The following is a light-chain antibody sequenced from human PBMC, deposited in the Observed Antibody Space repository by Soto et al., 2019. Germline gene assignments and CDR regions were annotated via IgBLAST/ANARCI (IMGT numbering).Light chain of an antibody. CDR1: QSVSSY. Sequence: EIVMTQSPATLSVSPGERATLSCRPSQSVSSYLAWYQQKPGQAPRLLIYGASTRATGIPARFSGSGSGTEFTLTISSLQSEYFAVYYCQQYNNWPSITFGQGTRLEIK. J-gene: IGKJ5*01. CDR2: GAS. CDR3: QQYNNWPSIT. V-gene: IGKV3-15*01.